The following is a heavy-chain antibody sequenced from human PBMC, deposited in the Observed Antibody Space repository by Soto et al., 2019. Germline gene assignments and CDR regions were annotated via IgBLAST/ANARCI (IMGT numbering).Heavy chain of an antibody. CDR1: GGSISSGDYY. CDR3: ARGSFWSGYYDFDY. D-gene: IGHD3-3*01. V-gene: IGHV4-30-4*01. CDR2: IYYSGST. J-gene: IGHJ4*02. Sequence: PSEILSLTCTVSGGSISSGDYYWSWIRQPPGKGLEWIGYIYYSGSTYYNPSLKSRVTISVDTSKNQFSLKLSSVTAADTAVYYCARGSFWSGYYDFDYWGQGTLVTVSS.